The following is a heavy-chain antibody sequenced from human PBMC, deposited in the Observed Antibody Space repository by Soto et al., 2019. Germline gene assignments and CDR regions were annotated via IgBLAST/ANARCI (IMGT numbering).Heavy chain of an antibody. J-gene: IGHJ4*02. D-gene: IGHD3-10*01. CDR3: AEDRPMVRGVLDY. CDR1: GFTFSSYA. V-gene: IGHV3-23*01. CDR2: ITASGGTT. Sequence: EVQLLESGGGLVQPGGSLRLSCAASGFTFSSYAMSWVRQAPGKGLEWVSGITASGGTTYYADSVKGRFTISRDNSKSTLYLQMNSLRADDTAVYYCAEDRPMVRGVLDYWGQGTLVTVSS.